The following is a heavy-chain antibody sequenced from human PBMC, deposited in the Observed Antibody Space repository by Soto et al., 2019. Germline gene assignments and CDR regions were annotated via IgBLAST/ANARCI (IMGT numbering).Heavy chain of an antibody. Sequence: EVQLLESGGGLVQPGGSLRLSCAASGITFSSYAMNWVRQAPGKGLEWVSVISGSGDSTYYADSVKGRFTISRDNSKNTRYLQMNSPRAEDTAVYYCALRGSGSYFRYWGQGTLVTVSS. V-gene: IGHV3-23*01. CDR3: ALRGSGSYFRY. D-gene: IGHD1-26*01. CDR1: GITFSSYA. J-gene: IGHJ4*02. CDR2: ISGSGDST.